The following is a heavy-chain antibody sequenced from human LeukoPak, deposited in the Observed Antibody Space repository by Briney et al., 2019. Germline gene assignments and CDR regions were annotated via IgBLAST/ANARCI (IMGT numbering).Heavy chain of an antibody. Sequence: GGSLRLSCAASGFTFSNYGMSWVRQAPGKGLEWVSTISGSGDTTYYADSVKGRFTISRDNSKNTLYLQMNSLRAEDTAVYYCARGYYYDSSDYYYYFDYWGQGTLVTVSS. CDR1: GFTFSNYG. J-gene: IGHJ4*02. CDR2: ISGSGDTT. D-gene: IGHD3-22*01. V-gene: IGHV3-23*01. CDR3: ARGYYYDSSDYYYYFDY.